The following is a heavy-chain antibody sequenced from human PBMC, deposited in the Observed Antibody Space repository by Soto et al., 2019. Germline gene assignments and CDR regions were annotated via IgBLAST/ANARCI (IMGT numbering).Heavy chain of an antibody. D-gene: IGHD6-6*01. J-gene: IGHJ6*02. CDR3: VWEGSSSDPDFQYYGMDV. CDR1: RFILSNAW. V-gene: IGHV3-15*01. CDR2: IKSKTDGGTT. Sequence: PGGSLRLSCVASRFILSNAWMSWVRQAPGKGLEWVGQIKSKTDGGTTECAPPVKGRFIISRDDSKNMVYLQMNSLKIEDTAVYYCVWEGSSSDPDFQYYGMDVWGQGTTVTVSS.